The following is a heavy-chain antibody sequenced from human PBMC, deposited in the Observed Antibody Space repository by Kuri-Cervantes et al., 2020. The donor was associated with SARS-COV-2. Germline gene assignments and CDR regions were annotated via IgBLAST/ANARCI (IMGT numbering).Heavy chain of an antibody. CDR3: AKDGYPYCGGDCYSDY. V-gene: IGHV3-11*01. Sequence: GESLKISCAASGFTFSDYYMSWIRQAPGKGLEWVSYISSSGSTIYYADSVKGRFTISRDNAKNSLYLQMNSLRAEDTAVYYCAKDGYPYCGGDCYSDYWGQGTLVTVSS. D-gene: IGHD2-21*02. J-gene: IGHJ4*02. CDR2: ISSSGSTI. CDR1: GFTFSDYY.